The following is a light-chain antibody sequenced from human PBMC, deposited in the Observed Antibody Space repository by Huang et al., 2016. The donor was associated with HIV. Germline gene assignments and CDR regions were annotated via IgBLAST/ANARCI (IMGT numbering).Light chain of an antibody. CDR3: QQYNDWPLT. V-gene: IGKV3-15*01. Sequence: EIVMTQSPVTLSVSPGERVTLSCRASQSLYSNLAWYQHKPGPAPRVLIQCASPRATGIPARFSGSGSGTEFSLTIRSLESEDFAVYYCQQYNDWPLTFGGGTTVDI. J-gene: IGKJ4*01. CDR2: CAS. CDR1: QSLYSN.